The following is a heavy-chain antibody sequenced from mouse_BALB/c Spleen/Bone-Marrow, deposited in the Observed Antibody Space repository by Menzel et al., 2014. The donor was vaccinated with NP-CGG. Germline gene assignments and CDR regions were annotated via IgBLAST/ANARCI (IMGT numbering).Heavy chain of an antibody. D-gene: IGHD1-1*01. CDR1: GFTFSSYG. V-gene: IGHV5-6*01. CDR2: ISSGGSYT. J-gene: IGHJ2*01. CDR3: ARPTTVVATGGSFDY. Sequence: EVMLVESGGDLVKPGGSLKLSCAASGFTFSSYGMSWVRQTPDKRLEWVATISSGGSYTYYPDSVKGRFTISRDNAKNTLYLQMSSLKFEDTAMYYCARPTTVVATGGSFDYWGQGTTLTVSS.